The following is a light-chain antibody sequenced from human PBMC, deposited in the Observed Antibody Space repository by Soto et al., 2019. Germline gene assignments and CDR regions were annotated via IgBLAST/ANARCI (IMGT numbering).Light chain of an antibody. J-gene: IGKJ5*01. CDR2: DAY. CDR1: QSVSSNK. Sequence: EIVMTQSPATLSVSPGERATLSCRASQSVSSNKLAWYQQKPGQAPRLLIYDAYNRATGIPPRFSGSGSGTDFTLTISSLEPEDSAVYYCQQRHMWPITFGQGTRLEIK. V-gene: IGKV3D-20*02. CDR3: QQRHMWPIT.